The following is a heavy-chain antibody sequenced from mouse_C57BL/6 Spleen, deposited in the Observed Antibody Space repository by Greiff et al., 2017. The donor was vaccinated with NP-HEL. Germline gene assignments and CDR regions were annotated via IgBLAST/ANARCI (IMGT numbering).Heavy chain of an antibody. CDR2: ISYDGSN. J-gene: IGHJ3*01. D-gene: IGHD2-4*01. Sequence: VQLKESGPGLVKPSQSLSLTCSVTGYSITSGYYWNWIRQFPGNKLEWIGYISYDGSNNYNPSLKNRISITRDTSKNQFFLKLNSVTTEDTATYYCAREDYRAYWGQGTLVTVSA. CDR1: GYSITSGYY. V-gene: IGHV3-6*01. CDR3: AREDYRAY.